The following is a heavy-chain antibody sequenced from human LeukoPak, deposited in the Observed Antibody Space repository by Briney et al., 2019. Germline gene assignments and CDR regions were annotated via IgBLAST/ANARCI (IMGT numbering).Heavy chain of an antibody. V-gene: IGHV3-23*01. CDR3: AKDLEGALVGATYTSGY. Sequence: PGGSLRLSCAASGFTFSSYAMSWVRQAPGKGLEWVSAISGSGGSTYYADSVKGRFTISRDNSKNTLYLQMNSLRAEDTAVYYCAKDLEGALVGATYTSGYWGQGTLVTVSS. J-gene: IGHJ4*02. CDR1: GFTFSSYA. D-gene: IGHD1-26*01. CDR2: ISGSGGST.